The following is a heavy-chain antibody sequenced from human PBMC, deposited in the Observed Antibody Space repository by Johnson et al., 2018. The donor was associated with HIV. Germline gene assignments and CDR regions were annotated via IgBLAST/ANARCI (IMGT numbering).Heavy chain of an antibody. D-gene: IGHD2-21*02. V-gene: IGHV3-23*04. Sequence: VQLVESGGGLVRPGGSLRLSCAASGFTFDDYGMTWVRQAPGKGLEWVSAISGTGGTTYYADSVRGRFSISRDKSKDTLYLQMGSLRAEDMAVYYCARGTVCGGDCYSRAFDIWGQGTMVTVSS. CDR1: GFTFDDYG. J-gene: IGHJ3*02. CDR2: ISGTGGTT. CDR3: ARGTVCGGDCYSRAFDI.